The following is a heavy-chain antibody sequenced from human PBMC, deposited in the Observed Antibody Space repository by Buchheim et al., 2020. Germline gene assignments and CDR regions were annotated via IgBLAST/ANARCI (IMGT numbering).Heavy chain of an antibody. J-gene: IGHJ6*02. Sequence: QVQLQQWGAGLLKPSETLSLTCAVYGGSFSGYYWSWIRQPPGKGLEWIGEINDSGGTNYNPSLKSRVTISVDTSKNQFSLKLSSVTAADTAVYYCARGYRFGYNYYYHGMDVWGQGTT. D-gene: IGHD5-18*01. CDR1: GGSFSGYY. CDR2: INDSGGT. V-gene: IGHV4-34*01. CDR3: ARGYRFGYNYYYHGMDV.